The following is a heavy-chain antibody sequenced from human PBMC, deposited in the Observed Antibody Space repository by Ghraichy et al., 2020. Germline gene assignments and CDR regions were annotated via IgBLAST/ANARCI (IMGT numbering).Heavy chain of an antibody. CDR2: INHRGST. Sequence: SETLSLTCAVYGGSFSGYYWSWIRQPPGKGLEWIGDINHRGSTNYNASLKSRVTISIDTSKSQFSLKLTSLTAADTAVYYCAGNFDYWGQGALVTVSS. CDR1: GGSFSGYY. V-gene: IGHV4-34*01. J-gene: IGHJ4*02. CDR3: AGNFDY.